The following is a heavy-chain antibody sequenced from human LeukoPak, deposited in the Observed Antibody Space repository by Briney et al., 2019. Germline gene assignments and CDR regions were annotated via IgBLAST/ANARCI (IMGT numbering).Heavy chain of an antibody. CDR2: IYTSGRP. CDR1: GGSISSYS. CDR3: AGPLGARPFGQYYYHMDV. J-gene: IGHJ6*03. Sequence: SETLSLTCTVSGGSISSYSWSWIRQPAGKGLEWIGRIYTSGRPNYNTSPTSRATMSVDTSRNQFSLKLRSGTAADTPGYYCAGPLGARPFGQYYYHMDVWGKGTMVTVSS. D-gene: IGHD6-6*01. V-gene: IGHV4-4*07.